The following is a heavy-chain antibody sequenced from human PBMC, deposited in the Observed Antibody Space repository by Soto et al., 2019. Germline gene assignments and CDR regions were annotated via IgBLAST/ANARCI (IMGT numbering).Heavy chain of an antibody. D-gene: IGHD5-12*01. J-gene: IGHJ4*02. CDR3: AKGRGYSGSPPDF. CDR1: GFTFSSYG. CDR2: ISYDGSKK. Sequence: QVQLVESGGGVVQPGRSLRLSCAASGFTFSSYGMHWVRQAPGKGLEWVAVISYDGSKKYYADSVKGRFTISRDNSKNTLDLQMNSLRAEDTAIYYCAKGRGYSGSPPDFCGQGTLVTVSS. V-gene: IGHV3-30*18.